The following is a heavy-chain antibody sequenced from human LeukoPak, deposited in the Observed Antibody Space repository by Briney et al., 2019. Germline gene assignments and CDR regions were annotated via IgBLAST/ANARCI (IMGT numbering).Heavy chain of an antibody. CDR1: GGSISRYY. Sequence: SSQTLSPTCTVAGGSISRYYWSWVRQPPGEGLEWLGYIYYSGSTNYNPSLKSRVTISVDTSKNQFSLKLNSVTAADTAVYYCARGESSPPSYYYYYMDVWGKGTTVTVSS. CDR3: ARGESSPPSYYYYYMDV. CDR2: IYYSGST. D-gene: IGHD6-13*01. J-gene: IGHJ6*03. V-gene: IGHV4-59*01.